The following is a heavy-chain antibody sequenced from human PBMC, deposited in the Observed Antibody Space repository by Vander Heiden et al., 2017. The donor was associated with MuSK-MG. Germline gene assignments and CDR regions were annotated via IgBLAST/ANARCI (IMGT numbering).Heavy chain of an antibody. CDR3: AREGGGGGGWYFDL. V-gene: IGHV3-53*02. J-gene: IGHJ2*01. CDR1: GFTVSSNY. Sequence: EVQLVETGGGLIQPGGSLRLSCAASGFTVSSNYMSWVRQAAGKGLEWVSVIYSGGSTYYADSVKGRFTISRDNSKNTLYRQMKRMRAEDTAVYYFAREGGGGGGWYFDLWGRGTMVTVYS. D-gene: IGHD3-16*01. CDR2: IYSGGST.